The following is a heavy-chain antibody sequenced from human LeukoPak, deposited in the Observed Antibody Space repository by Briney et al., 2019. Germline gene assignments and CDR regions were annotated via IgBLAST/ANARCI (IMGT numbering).Heavy chain of an antibody. J-gene: IGHJ3*02. V-gene: IGHV3-23*01. CDR1: GFIFSDYA. CDR3: AKPSEMDIVVVPAAMAYGFDI. Sequence: GASLRLSCAASGFIFSDYAMSWVRQAPGKGLEWVSAISGSGGSTYYADSVKGRFTISRDNSKNTLYLQMNSLRAEDTAVYYCAKPSEMDIVVVPAAMAYGFDIWGQGTMVTVSS. CDR2: ISGSGGST. D-gene: IGHD2-2*03.